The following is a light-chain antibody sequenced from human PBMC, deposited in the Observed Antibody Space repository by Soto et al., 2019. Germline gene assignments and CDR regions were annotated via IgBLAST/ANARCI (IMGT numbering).Light chain of an antibody. CDR3: QQHGGSPIT. J-gene: IGKJ5*01. CDR2: GAS. V-gene: IGKV3-20*01. CDR1: QSVSSN. Sequence: EIVLTQSPATLSLSPGERATLSCRASQSVSSNLAWYQPKPGQAPRLLIYGASTRATGIPDRFSGSGPGTDFTLTISRLEPEDFAVYYCQQHGGSPITFGQGTRLEIK.